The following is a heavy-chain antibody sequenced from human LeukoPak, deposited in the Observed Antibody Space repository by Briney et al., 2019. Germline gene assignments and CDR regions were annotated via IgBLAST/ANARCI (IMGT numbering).Heavy chain of an antibody. Sequence: GGSLRLSCAASGFTFSNYAMTWVRQAPGKGLDWISAIGDSGGGTYYADSVRGRFTISRDNSQNTLYLQMSSLRAEDTAVYYCAKGLYYYAMDVWGQGTAVTVSS. V-gene: IGHV3-23*01. CDR3: AKGLYYYAMDV. CDR2: IGDSGGGT. CDR1: GFTFSNYA. J-gene: IGHJ6*02.